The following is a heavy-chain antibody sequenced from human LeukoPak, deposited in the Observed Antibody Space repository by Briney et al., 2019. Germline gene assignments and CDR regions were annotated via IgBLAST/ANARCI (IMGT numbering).Heavy chain of an antibody. CDR2: IYHSGST. CDR3: ARNRSMTTTPGFDH. Sequence: PSETLSLTCAVSAYSIRGDDYWGWVRQSPGKGLEGIGSIYHSGSTHYNPSLKSRVTISVDTSKNQFSLMLNSVTAADTAVYYCARNRSMTTTPGFDHWGQGTLVTVSS. J-gene: IGHJ4*02. CDR1: AYSIRGDDY. D-gene: IGHD4-11*01. V-gene: IGHV4-38-2*01.